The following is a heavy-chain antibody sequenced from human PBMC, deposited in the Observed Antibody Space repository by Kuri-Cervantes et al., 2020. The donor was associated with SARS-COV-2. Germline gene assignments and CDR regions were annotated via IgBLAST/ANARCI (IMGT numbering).Heavy chain of an antibody. V-gene: IGHV1-46*01. CDR2: INPSGGST. D-gene: IGHD2-15*01. CDR1: GYTFTSYY. Sequence: ASVKVSCKASGYTFTSYYMHWVRQAPGQGLEWMGIINPSGGSTSYAQKFQGRVTMTRDTSTSTAYMELSSLRSEDTAVYYCAREGIVVTTGGHYYGMDVWGQGTTVTVSS. J-gene: IGHJ6*02. CDR3: AREGIVVTTGGHYYGMDV.